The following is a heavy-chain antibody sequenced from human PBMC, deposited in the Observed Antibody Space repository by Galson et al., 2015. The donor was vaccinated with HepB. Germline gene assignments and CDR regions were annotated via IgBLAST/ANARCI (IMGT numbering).Heavy chain of an antibody. CDR2: INHSGST. D-gene: IGHD2-15*01. CDR3: ATDGNCSGGSCSTGHYYYYGMDV. Sequence: ETLSLTCAVYGGSFSGYYWSWIRQPPGKGLEWIGEINHSGSTNYNPSLKSRVTISVDTSKNQFSLKLSSVTAADTAVYYCATDGNCSGGSCSTGHYYYYGMDVWGQGTTVTVSS. CDR1: GGSFSGYY. V-gene: IGHV4-34*01. J-gene: IGHJ6*02.